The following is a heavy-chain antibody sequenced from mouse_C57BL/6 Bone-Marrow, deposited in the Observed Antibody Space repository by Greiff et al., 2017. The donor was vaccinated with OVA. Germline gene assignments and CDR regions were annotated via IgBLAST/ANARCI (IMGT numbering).Heavy chain of an antibody. D-gene: IGHD1-1*01. CDR3: ARSQIYYGSSYFDY. J-gene: IGHJ2*01. Sequence: VQLQQPGAELVMPGASVKLSCKASGYTFTSYWMHWVKQRPGQGLEWIGEIDPSDSYTNYNQKFKGKSTLTVDKSSSTAYMQLSSLTSEDSAVYYCARSQIYYGSSYFDYWGQGTTLTVSS. V-gene: IGHV1-69*01. CDR1: GYTFTSYW. CDR2: IDPSDSYT.